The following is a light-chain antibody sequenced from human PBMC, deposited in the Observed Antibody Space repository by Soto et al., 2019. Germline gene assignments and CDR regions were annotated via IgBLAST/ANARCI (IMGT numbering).Light chain of an antibody. J-gene: IGLJ2*01. CDR2: PNH. Sequence: QSVLTQSPSASGTPGQRVTISCSGSRSNIRTYTVNWYQQLPGTAPTLLIYPNHQPPSGVPDRFSGSKSGTSASLAISGPQSEDEADYYCAAWDDSLRAVVFGGGTKLTVL. V-gene: IGLV1-44*01. CDR1: RSNIRTYT. CDR3: AAWDDSLRAVV.